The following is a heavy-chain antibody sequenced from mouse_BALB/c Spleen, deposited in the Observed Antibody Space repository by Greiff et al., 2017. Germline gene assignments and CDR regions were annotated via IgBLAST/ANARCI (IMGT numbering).Heavy chain of an antibody. V-gene: IGHV14-3*02. CDR2: IDPANGNT. J-gene: IGHJ3*01. Sequence: EVQLVESGAELVKPGASVKLSCTASGFNIKDTYMHWVKQRPEQGLEWIGRIDPANGNTKYDPKFQGKATITADTSSNTAYLQLSSLTSEDTAVYYCARDYGSSRFAYWGQGTLVTVSA. D-gene: IGHD1-1*01. CDR1: GFNIKDTY. CDR3: ARDYGSSRFAY.